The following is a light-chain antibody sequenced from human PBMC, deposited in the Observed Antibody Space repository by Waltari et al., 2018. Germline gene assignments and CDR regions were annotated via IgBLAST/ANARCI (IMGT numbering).Light chain of an antibody. Sequence: QSVLTQPPSVSEAPRQRVTISCSGSSANIGSNAVHWYQQLPGKAPKLLIYYDDLLPSGVSDRFSGSKSGTSASLAISGPQSEDEADYYCATWDDSLNGVVFGGGTKLTVL. CDR1: SANIGSNA. J-gene: IGLJ3*02. CDR3: ATWDDSLNGVV. CDR2: YDD. V-gene: IGLV1-36*01.